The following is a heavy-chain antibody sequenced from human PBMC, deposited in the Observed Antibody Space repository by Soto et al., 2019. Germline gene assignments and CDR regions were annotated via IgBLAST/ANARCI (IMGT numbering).Heavy chain of an antibody. Sequence: EVQLLESGGGFVQPGGSLRLSCAATGFTFSVYAMTWVRQAPGKGLEWVSAVTANGGSTYSADSVKGRFTISRGNSKNTLFPQMNSLRAEDTAVYYCASLGVGDWANYYYYYGMDVWGQGTTVTVSS. J-gene: IGHJ6*02. D-gene: IGHD2-21*02. CDR3: ASLGVGDWANYYYYYGMDV. CDR2: VTANGGST. V-gene: IGHV3-23*01. CDR1: GFTFSVYA.